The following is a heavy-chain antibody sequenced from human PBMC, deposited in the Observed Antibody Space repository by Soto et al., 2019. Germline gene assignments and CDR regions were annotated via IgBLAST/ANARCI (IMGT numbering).Heavy chain of an antibody. J-gene: IGHJ4*02. CDR2: IIPIFGTA. CDR1: GGTFSSYA. V-gene: IGHV1-69*13. D-gene: IGHD1-26*01. CDR3: ARLLQNEYYFDY. Sequence: SVKFSCKASGGTFSSYAISWVRQAPGQGLEWMGGIIPIFGTANYAQKFQGRVTITADESTSTAYMELSSLRSEDTAVYYCARLLQNEYYFDYWGQGTLVTVSS.